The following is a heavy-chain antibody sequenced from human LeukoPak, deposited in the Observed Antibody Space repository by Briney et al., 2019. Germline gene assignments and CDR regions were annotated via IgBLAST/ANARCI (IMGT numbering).Heavy chain of an antibody. V-gene: IGHV1-69*05. J-gene: IGHJ4*02. D-gene: IGHD3-22*01. Sequence: SVKVSCKASGGTFISYAISWVRQAPGQGREWMGRIIPIFGTANYAQKFQGRLTITTDESTSTAYMELSSLRSEDTAVYYCARGPPYYYDSSGYKVPNLDYWGQGTLVTVSS. CDR2: IIPIFGTA. CDR3: ARGPPYYYDSSGYKVPNLDY. CDR1: GGTFISYA.